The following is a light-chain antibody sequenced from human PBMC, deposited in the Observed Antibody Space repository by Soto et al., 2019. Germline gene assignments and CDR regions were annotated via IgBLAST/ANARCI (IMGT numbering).Light chain of an antibody. CDR2: DAS. CDR1: QTISSL. Sequence: IQMTQSPTTLSGSVGDRVTITCRASQTISSLLAWYQQKPGKAPKLLIYDASSLESGVPSRFSGSGSGTEFTLTISSLQPDDFATYYCQQYNSYSKTFCQGTKVDIK. J-gene: IGKJ1*01. V-gene: IGKV1-5*01. CDR3: QQYNSYSKT.